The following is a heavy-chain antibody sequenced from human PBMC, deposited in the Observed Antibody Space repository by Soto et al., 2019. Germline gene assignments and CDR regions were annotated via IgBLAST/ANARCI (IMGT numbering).Heavy chain of an antibody. CDR2: VSGGGAST. Sequence: GGSLRLSCVATGFSFAGYALTWVRQAPGKGLEWLSAVSGGGASTYYADSVRGRFSISRDVSGNMIYLQLNRLTAGDTATYYCAKTQTFNGYYGGFDAWGQGTRVTVSS. CDR3: AKTQTFNGYYGGFDA. CDR1: GFSFAGYA. J-gene: IGHJ4*02. V-gene: IGHV3-23*01. D-gene: IGHD3-3*01.